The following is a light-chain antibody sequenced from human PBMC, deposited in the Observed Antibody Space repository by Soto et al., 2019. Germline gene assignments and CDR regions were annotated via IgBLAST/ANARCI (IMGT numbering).Light chain of an antibody. CDR2: GAS. V-gene: IGKV3-20*01. CDR1: QSVTRNY. Sequence: EIVLTQSLGTLSLSPGARATLSCRASQSVTRNYLAWYQQKPGQAPRLLIYGASSRATGIPDRFSGSGSGADFTLTNSRLEPEDFAVYYCQQYENSPYTFGQGTKLEIK. CDR3: QQYENSPYT. J-gene: IGKJ2*01.